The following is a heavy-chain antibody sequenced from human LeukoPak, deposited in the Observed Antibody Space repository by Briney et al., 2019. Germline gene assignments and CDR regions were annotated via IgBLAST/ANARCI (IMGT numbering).Heavy chain of an antibody. CDR2: IYYSGST. CDR3: ARGSYSSSWYSKSQYYFDY. D-gene: IGHD6-13*01. Sequence: PSETLSLTCTVSGGSISSYYWSWIRQPPGKGLEWIGYIYYSGSTYYNPSLKSRVTISVDTSKNQFSLKLSSVTAADTAVYYCARGSYSSSWYSKSQYYFDYWGQGTLVTVSS. J-gene: IGHJ4*02. CDR1: GGSISSYY. V-gene: IGHV4-59*06.